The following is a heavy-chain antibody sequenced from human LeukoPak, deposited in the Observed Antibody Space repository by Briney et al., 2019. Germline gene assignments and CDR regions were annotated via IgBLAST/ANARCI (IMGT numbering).Heavy chain of an antibody. CDR1: GFTFRSYA. CDR2: ISYDGSTK. J-gene: IGHJ4*02. D-gene: IGHD2-2*01. CDR3: ARDREGYCSSTSCYDYGGISGASTMGIDY. Sequence: PGGFLRLSCAASGFTFRSYALHWVGQAPGKGLDGVPVISYDGSTKYYAHSVKGRFTISRDNSKHTLYLQMNSLRAEDTAVYYCARDREGYCSSTSCYDYGGISGASTMGIDYWGQGTLVTVSS. V-gene: IGHV3-30-3*01.